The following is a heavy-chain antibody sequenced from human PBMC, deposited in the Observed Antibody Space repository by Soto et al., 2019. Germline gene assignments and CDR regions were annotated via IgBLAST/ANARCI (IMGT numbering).Heavy chain of an antibody. CDR1: GGSISSYY. Sequence: NPSETLSLTCTVSGGSISSYYWSWIRQPPGKGLEWIGYIYYSGSTNYNPSLKSRVTISVDTSKNQFSLKLSSVAAADTAVYYCAREDVEVRAVDYWGQGTLVTVSS. CDR3: AREDVEVRAVDY. V-gene: IGHV4-59*01. J-gene: IGHJ4*02. CDR2: IYYSGST. D-gene: IGHD1-1*01.